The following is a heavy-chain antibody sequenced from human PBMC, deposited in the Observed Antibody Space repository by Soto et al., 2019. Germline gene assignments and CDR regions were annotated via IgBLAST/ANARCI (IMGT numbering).Heavy chain of an antibody. J-gene: IGHJ6*02. D-gene: IGHD6-13*01. CDR1: GGSISSSSYY. V-gene: IGHV4-39*01. CDR2: IYYSGST. CDR3: ASQQLVHYYYGMDV. Sequence: QLQLQESGPGLVKPSETLSLTCTVSGGSISSSSYYWGWIRQPPGKVLEWIGSIYYSGSTYYNPSLKSRVTISVDTSKTQFSLKLSSVTAADTAVYYCASQQLVHYYYGMDVWGQGTTVTVSS.